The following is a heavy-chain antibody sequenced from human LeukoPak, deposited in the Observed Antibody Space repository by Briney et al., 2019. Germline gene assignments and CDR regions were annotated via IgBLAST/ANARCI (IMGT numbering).Heavy chain of an antibody. CDR2: IYSGGST. CDR1: GFTVSSNY. Sequence: GGSLRLSCAASGFTVSSNYMSWVRQAPGKGLEWVSVIYSGGSTYYADSVKGRFTISRDNSKNTLYLQMNSLRAEDTAVYYCASGAYYYDSSGYWIAYFDYWGQGTLVTVSS. CDR3: ASGAYYYDSSGYWIAYFDY. V-gene: IGHV3-53*01. J-gene: IGHJ4*02. D-gene: IGHD3-22*01.